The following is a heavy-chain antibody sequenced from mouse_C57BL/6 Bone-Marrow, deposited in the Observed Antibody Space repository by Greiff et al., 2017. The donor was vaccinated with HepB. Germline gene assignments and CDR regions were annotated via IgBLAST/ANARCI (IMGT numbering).Heavy chain of an antibody. V-gene: IGHV1-59*01. Sequence: VQLQQPGAELVRPGTSVKLSCKASGYTFTSYCMHWVKQRPGQGLEWIGVIDPSDSYTNYNQKFKGKATLTVDTSSSTAYMQLSSLTSEDSAVYYCARCAAVVASPFGYWGQGTTLTVSS. J-gene: IGHJ2*01. CDR2: IDPSDSYT. CDR1: GYTFTSYC. D-gene: IGHD1-1*01. CDR3: ARCAAVVASPFGY.